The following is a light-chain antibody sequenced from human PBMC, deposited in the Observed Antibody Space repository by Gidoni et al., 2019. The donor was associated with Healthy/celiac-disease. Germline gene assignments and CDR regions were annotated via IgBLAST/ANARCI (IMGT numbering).Light chain of an antibody. CDR1: ISNIGSNP. CDR2: SNN. Sequence: QSVLTQPPSASGTPGQRVTISCSGSISNIGSNPVNWYQQLPGTAPKLLIYSNNQRPSGVPDRFSGSKSGTSASLAISGLQSEDEADYYCAAWDDSLNGSWVFGGGTKLXVX. V-gene: IGLV1-44*01. CDR3: AAWDDSLNGSWV. J-gene: IGLJ3*02.